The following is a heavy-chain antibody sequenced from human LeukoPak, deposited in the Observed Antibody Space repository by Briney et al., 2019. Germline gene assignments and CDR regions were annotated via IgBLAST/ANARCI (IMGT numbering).Heavy chain of an antibody. CDR1: GASISGSNW. CDR3: ARAGWYTLDN. J-gene: IGHJ4*02. V-gene: IGHV4-4*02. CDR2: IYHSGST. Sequence: PSETLSLTCAVSGASISGSNWLSWVRQPPGKGLEWIGEIYHSGSTNYNPSLKSRVTISVDNSKNQFSLKMSSMTAADTAVYYCARAGWYTLDNWGQGTLVTVSS. D-gene: IGHD2-15*01.